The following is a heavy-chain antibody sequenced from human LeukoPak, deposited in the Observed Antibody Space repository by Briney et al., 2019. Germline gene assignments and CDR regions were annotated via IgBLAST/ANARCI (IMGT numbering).Heavy chain of an antibody. CDR2: IYYSGCT. J-gene: IGHJ4*02. CDR1: GGSISSSSYY. D-gene: IGHD2/OR15-2a*01. CDR3: ARQGSFPPQAGYFDY. Sequence: KPSETLSLTYTVAGGSISSSSYYWGWIRQPPGKGLEWIGSIYYSGCTYYNPSLKSRVTISVDTSKNQFSLKLSSVTAADTAVYYCARQGSFPPQAGYFDYWGQGALVTVSS. V-gene: IGHV4-39*01.